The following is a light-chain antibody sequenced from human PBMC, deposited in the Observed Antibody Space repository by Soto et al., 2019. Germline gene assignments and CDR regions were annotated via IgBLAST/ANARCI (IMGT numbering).Light chain of an antibody. CDR3: SSYTSTNTLV. J-gene: IGLJ2*01. V-gene: IGLV2-14*01. Sequence: QSALTQPASVSGSPGQSITISCTGTSSDVGDYNYVSWYQQHPGKAPKLIIYGVSNRPSGISNRFSGSKSGNTASLTISGLHAEDEADYDCSSYTSTNTLVFGGGTKVTVL. CDR2: GVS. CDR1: SSDVGDYNY.